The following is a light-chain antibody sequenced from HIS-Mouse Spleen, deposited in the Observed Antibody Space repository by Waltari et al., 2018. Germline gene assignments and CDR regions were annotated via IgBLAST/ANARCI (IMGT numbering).Light chain of an antibody. Sequence: QSVLTQPPSVSGAPGQRVTISCTGSSSNIGAGYDVHWYQQLPGPAPKLLSYGNSNRPSGVPDRCSGSKAGTSAALAITGLQAEDEADYYCQSYDSSLSGWVFGGGTKLTVL. J-gene: IGLJ3*02. V-gene: IGLV1-40*01. CDR1: SSNIGAGYD. CDR2: GNS. CDR3: QSYDSSLSGWV.